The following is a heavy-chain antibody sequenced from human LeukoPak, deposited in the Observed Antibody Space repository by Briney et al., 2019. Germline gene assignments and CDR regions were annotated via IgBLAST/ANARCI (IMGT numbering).Heavy chain of an antibody. CDR1: GYIFTGYY. D-gene: IGHD4/OR15-4a*01. CDR3: ARTMVGLDY. J-gene: IGHJ4*02. V-gene: IGHV1-2*02. CDR2: INPNSGDT. Sequence: ASVKVSCKASGYIFTGYYMHWVRQAPGQGLEWMGWINPNSGDTNYAQKFQGRVTMTRDTSVSTAYMELSSLRSEDTAVYYCARTMVGLDYWGQGTLVTVSS.